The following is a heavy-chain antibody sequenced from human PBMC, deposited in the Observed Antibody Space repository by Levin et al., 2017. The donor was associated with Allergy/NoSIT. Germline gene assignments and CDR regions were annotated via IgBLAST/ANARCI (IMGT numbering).Heavy chain of an antibody. CDR1: GGSISSGGYS. CDR2: IYHSGST. D-gene: IGHD2-15*01. J-gene: IGHJ6*03. V-gene: IGHV4-30-2*01. Sequence: SQTLSLTCAVSGGSISSGGYSWSWIRQPPGKGLEWIGYIYHSGSTYYNPSLKSRVTISVDRSKNQFSLKLSSVTAADTAVYYCARAPGYWGYYYYMDVWGKGTTVTVSS. CDR3: ARAPGYWGYYYYMDV.